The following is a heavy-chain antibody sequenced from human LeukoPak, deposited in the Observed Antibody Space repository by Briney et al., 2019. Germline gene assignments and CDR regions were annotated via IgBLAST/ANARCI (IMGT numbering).Heavy chain of an antibody. V-gene: IGHV3-23*01. CDR2: ISGSGGNT. CDR3: AKDGEWELLSYLDY. CDR1: GFTFRRYG. J-gene: IGHJ4*02. D-gene: IGHD1-26*01. Sequence: GGTLRLSCAAAGFTFRRYGMSWVRQAPGKGLEWVSAISGSGGNTYFADSVKGRFTISRDNSKNTLYLQMNSLRAEDTAVYYCAKDGEWELLSYLDYWGQGTLVTVSS.